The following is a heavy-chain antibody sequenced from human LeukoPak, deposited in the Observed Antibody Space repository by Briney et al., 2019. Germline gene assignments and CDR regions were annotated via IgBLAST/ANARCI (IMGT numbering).Heavy chain of an antibody. D-gene: IGHD1-7*01. CDR3: AIELELRRRAPSEDY. CDR1: GFTFSSYA. Sequence: GGSLRLSCAASGFTFSSYAMSWVRQAPGKGLEWVSAISGSGGSTYYADSVKGRFTISRDNSKNTLYLQMNSLRAEDTAVYYCAIELELRRRAPSEDYWGQGTLVTVSS. CDR2: ISGSGGST. V-gene: IGHV3-23*01. J-gene: IGHJ4*02.